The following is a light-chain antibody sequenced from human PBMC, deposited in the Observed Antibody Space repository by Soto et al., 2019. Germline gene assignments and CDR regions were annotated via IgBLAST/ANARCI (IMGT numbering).Light chain of an antibody. Sequence: SSPIKLPSTFVSPGQSLTFSCTGTSGDVGGYNFVFWYQQHPGNAPKLMTYEVSRRPSWAPPPCIGAKCGNTTSLSITGPQPEDQADYHCSSYTTRTSVVVGTGTKVTV. CDR2: EVS. J-gene: IGLJ1*01. CDR3: SSYTTRTSVV. CDR1: SGDVGGYNF. V-gene: IGLV2-14*03.